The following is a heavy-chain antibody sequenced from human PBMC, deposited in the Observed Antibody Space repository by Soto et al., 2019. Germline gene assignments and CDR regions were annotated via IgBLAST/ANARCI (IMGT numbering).Heavy chain of an antibody. Sequence: PGGSLRLSCAASGFTFSSYGMHWVRQAPGKGLEWVAVISYDGSNKYYADSVKGRFTISRDNSKNTLYLQMNSLRAEDTAVYYCAKERAAAWFPDEKVFDYWGQGTLVTVSS. J-gene: IGHJ4*02. CDR3: AKERAAAWFPDEKVFDY. D-gene: IGHD6-13*01. CDR2: ISYDGSNK. CDR1: GFTFSSYG. V-gene: IGHV3-30*18.